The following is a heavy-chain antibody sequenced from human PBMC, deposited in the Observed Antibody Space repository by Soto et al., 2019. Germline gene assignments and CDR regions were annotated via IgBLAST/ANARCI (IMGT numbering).Heavy chain of an antibody. CDR3: AGVVPAAPGLDY. V-gene: IGHV1-69*02. D-gene: IGHD2-2*01. CDR2: IIPILGIA. CDR1: GGTFSSYT. J-gene: IGHJ4*02. Sequence: QVQLVQSGAEVKKPGSSVKVSCKASGGTFSSYTISWVRQAPGQGLEWMGRIIPILGIANYAQKFQGRVTMTADKSTSTAYMELSSLRSEDTAVYSCAGVVPAAPGLDYWGQGTLVTVSS.